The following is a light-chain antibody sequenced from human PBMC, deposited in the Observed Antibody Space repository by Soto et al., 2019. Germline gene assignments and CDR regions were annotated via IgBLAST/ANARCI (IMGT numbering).Light chain of an antibody. J-gene: IGLJ7*01. V-gene: IGLV3-21*02. Sequence: SYELTQPPSVSVAPGQTARITCGGNNIGTKSVHWYQQRPGQAPVLVVYDDSDRPSGTPERFSGSNSGNTATLTISRVEAGDEADYYCQLWDSSSDHWVFGGGTQLTVL. CDR3: QLWDSSSDHWV. CDR2: DDS. CDR1: NIGTKS.